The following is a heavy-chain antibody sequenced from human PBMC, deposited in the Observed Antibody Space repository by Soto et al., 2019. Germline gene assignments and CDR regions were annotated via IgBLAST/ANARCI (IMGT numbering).Heavy chain of an antibody. CDR1: GYNFSNYW. V-gene: IGHV5-10-1*01. J-gene: IGHJ4*02. D-gene: IGHD4-17*01. Sequence: EVQLVQPGEEVKKPGESLRISCQGSGYNFSNYWINWLRQMPGKGLEWMGRIDPRDSYTNYSPSFQGRVIISTDKSISTAYLQWNSLKASDTAMYYCARRGDYGDPPEDYWGQGTLVTVSS. CDR3: ARRGDYGDPPEDY. CDR2: IDPRDSYT.